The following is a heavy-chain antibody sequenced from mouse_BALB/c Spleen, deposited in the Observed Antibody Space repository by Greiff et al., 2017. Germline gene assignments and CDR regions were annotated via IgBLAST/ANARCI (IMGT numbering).Heavy chain of an antibody. J-gene: IGHJ4*01. CDR2: ISSGSSTI. V-gene: IGHV5-17*02. Sequence: EVHLVESGGGLVQPGGSRKLSCAASGFTFSSFGMHWVRQAPEKGLEWVAYISSGSSTIYYADTVKGRFTISRDNPKNTLFLQMTSLRSEDTAMYYCARSRDYAMDYWGQGTSVTVSS. CDR1: GFTFSSFG. CDR3: ARSRDYAMDY.